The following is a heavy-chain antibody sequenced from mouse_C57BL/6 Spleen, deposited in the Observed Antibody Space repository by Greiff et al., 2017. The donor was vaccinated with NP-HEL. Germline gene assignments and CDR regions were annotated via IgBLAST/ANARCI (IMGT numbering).Heavy chain of an antibody. CDR3: TRDQDYGARYAMDY. V-gene: IGHV5-9-1*02. Sequence: EVQRVESGEGLVKPGGSLKLSCAASGFTFSSYAMSWVRQTPEKRLEWVAYISSGGDYIYYADTVEGRFTISRDNARNTLYLQMSSLKDEDTAMYYCTRDQDYGARYAMDYWGQGTSVTVSS. D-gene: IGHD1-1*02. CDR2: ISSGGDYI. J-gene: IGHJ4*01. CDR1: GFTFSSYA.